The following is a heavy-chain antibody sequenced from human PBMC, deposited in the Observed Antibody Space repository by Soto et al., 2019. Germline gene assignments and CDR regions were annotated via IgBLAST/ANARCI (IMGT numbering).Heavy chain of an antibody. CDR3: ARLGKSDYGDPGPSDY. V-gene: IGHV4-59*01. Sequence: PSETLSLTCTVSGGSISSYYWSWIRQPPGKGLEWIGYIYYSGSTNYNPSLKSRVTISVDTSKNQFSLKLSSVTAADTAVYYCARLGKSDYGDPGPSDYWGQGTLVTVSS. J-gene: IGHJ4*02. CDR2: IYYSGST. D-gene: IGHD4-17*01. CDR1: GGSISSYY.